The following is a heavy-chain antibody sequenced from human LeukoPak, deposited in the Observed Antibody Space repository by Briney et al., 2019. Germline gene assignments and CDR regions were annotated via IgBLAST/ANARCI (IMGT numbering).Heavy chain of an antibody. CDR1: GFTFSSFA. CDR2: ISSDGGDI. CDR3: ARDRGPTIAVPYYFDF. D-gene: IGHD6-19*01. V-gene: IGHV3-30*04. J-gene: IGHJ4*02. Sequence: GGSLRLSCAASGFTFSSFAFNRVRQAPGKGLEGGAVISSDGGDIYYADSVTGRTIISRDNSKNTLYLLFSSLKPEDAAVYCCARDRGPTIAVPYYFDFWGQGTVVTVSS.